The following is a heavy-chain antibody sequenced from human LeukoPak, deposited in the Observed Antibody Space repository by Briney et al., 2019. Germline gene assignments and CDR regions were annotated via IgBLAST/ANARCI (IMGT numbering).Heavy chain of an antibody. Sequence: SGGSLRLSCAASQFSFSDYAMHWVRQAPDKGLEWVAVISDDGSIKIYRDSVKGRFTISRDNSKNTLYLEMNSLRADDTALYCCARDFAPGSPDYFGFWGQGTLVTVSS. CDR2: ISDDGSIK. V-gene: IGHV3-30*04. J-gene: IGHJ4*02. D-gene: IGHD3-10*01. CDR1: QFSFSDYA. CDR3: ARDFAPGSPDYFGF.